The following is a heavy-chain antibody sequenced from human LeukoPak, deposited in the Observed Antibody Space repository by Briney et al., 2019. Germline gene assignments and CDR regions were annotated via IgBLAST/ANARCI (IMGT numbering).Heavy chain of an antibody. CDR1: GYTFTSYG. V-gene: IGHV1-18*01. D-gene: IGHD3-10*01. CDR2: ISAYNGNT. J-gene: IGHJ5*02. Sequence: ASVKVSCKASGYTFTSYGISWVRQAPGQGLEWMGCISAYNGNTNYVQKLQGRVTMTTDTSTSTAYMELRSLRSDDTAVYYCARDASSLWFGELSWFDPWGQGTLVTVSS. CDR3: ARDASSLWFGELSWFDP.